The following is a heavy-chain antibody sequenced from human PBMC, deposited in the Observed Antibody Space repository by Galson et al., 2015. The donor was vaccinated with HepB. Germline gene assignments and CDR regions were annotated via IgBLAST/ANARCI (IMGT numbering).Heavy chain of an antibody. J-gene: IGHJ3*02. CDR2: INPSGGST. V-gene: IGHV1-46*01. Sequence: SVKVSCKASGYTFTSYYMHWVRQAPGQGLEWMGIINPSGGSTSYAQKFQGRVTMTRDTSTSTVYMELSSLRSEDTAVYCCAGTTVVTPDAFDIWGQGTMVTVSS. CDR1: GYTFTSYY. CDR3: AGTTVVTPDAFDI. D-gene: IGHD4-23*01.